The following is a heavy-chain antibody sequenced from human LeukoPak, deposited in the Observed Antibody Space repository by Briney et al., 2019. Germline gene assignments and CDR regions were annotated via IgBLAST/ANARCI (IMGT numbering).Heavy chain of an antibody. J-gene: IGHJ4*02. D-gene: IGHD2-2*03. V-gene: IGHV1-2*02. Sequence: GASVKVSCKASGYTFTSYGISWVRQAPGQGLEWMGWINPNSGGTNYAQKFQGRVTMTRDTSISTAYMELSRLRSDDTAVYYCARDQTTKRGYSPGDYWGQGTLVTVSS. CDR1: GYTFTSYG. CDR2: INPNSGGT. CDR3: ARDQTTKRGYSPGDY.